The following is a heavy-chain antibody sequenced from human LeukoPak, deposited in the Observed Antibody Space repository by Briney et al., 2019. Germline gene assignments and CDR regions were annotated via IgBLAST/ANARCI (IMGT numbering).Heavy chain of an antibody. V-gene: IGHV3-11*06. CDR2: ISSSSSYT. D-gene: IGHD6-25*01. CDR3: ARQRGQRKASDY. J-gene: IGHJ4*02. CDR1: GGSISSSSYY. Sequence: LSLTCTVSGGSISSSSYYWGWIRQAPGKGLEWVSYISSSSSYTNYADSVKGRFTISRDNAKNSLYLQTNSLRAEDTAVYYCARQRGQRKASDYWGQGTLVTVSS.